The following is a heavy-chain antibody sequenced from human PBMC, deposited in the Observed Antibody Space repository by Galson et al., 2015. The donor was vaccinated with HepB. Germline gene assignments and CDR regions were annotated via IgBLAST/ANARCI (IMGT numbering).Heavy chain of an antibody. J-gene: IGHJ6*03. CDR3: ARSYCSSTSCYIWGSYYYYYMDV. CDR2: MNPNSGNT. V-gene: IGHV1-8*01. Sequence: SVKVSCKASGYTFTSYDINWVRQATGQGLEWMGWMNPNSGNTGYAQKFQGRVTMTRNTSISTAYMELSSLRSEDTAVYYCARSYCSSTSCYIWGSYYYYYMDVWRKGTTVTVSS. CDR1: GYTFTSYD. D-gene: IGHD2-2*02.